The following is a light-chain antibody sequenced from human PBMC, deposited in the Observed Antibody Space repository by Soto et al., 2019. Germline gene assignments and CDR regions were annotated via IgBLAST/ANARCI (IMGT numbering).Light chain of an antibody. V-gene: IGKV1-33*01. J-gene: IGKJ4*01. CDR3: HQYFKPRT. Sequence: QCPSSVYASVGARVTITCPASQGISGWVAWYQQKPGKAPKLLIYYGTKVEPGVASRFSGSGSGTEFTFTISSLQPEDTATDYCHQYFKPRTFGGGTK. CDR1: QGISGW. CDR2: YGT.